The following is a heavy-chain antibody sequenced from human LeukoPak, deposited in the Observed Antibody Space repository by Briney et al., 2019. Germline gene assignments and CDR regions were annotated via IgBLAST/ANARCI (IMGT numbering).Heavy chain of an antibody. CDR1: GFTFRDYA. Sequence: PGGSLRLSCLASGFTFRDYAMSWVRQAPGKGLEWVSAISGSGGSTYYADSVKGRFTISRDNSKNTLYLQMDILRVEDTAIYYCAKELSRIVPAAWAFWGQGALLSVSS. CDR2: ISGSGGST. CDR3: AKELSRIVPAAWAF. V-gene: IGHV3-23*01. J-gene: IGHJ4*02. D-gene: IGHD2-2*01.